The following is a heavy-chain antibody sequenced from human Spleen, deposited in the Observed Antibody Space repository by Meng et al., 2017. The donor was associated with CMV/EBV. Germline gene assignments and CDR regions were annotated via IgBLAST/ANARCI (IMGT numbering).Heavy chain of an antibody. V-gene: IGHV3-23*01. CDR2: ISNNGGRT. Sequence: GESLKISCAASGFTFSSYAMSWVRRAPGKGLEWVSAISNNGGRTYDADSVKGRFTISRDNSKNTLFLQMNSLRAEDTAVYYCARDGTTLYDYWGQGTLVTVSS. J-gene: IGHJ4*02. CDR3: ARDGTTLYDY. D-gene: IGHD1-7*01. CDR1: GFTFSSYA.